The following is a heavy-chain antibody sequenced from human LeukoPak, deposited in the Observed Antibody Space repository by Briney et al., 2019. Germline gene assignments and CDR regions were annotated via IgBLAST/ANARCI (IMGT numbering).Heavy chain of an antibody. CDR1: GGSISSSSYY. Sequence: SETLSLTCTVSGGSISSSSYYWSWIRQPPGKGLEWIGYIYYSGSTNYNPSLKSRVTISVDTSKNQFSLKLSSVTAADTAVYYCARCRPTEHYDFWSGCNWFDPWGQGTLVTVSS. CDR3: ARCRPTEHYDFWSGCNWFDP. J-gene: IGHJ5*02. V-gene: IGHV4-61*01. D-gene: IGHD3-3*01. CDR2: IYYSGST.